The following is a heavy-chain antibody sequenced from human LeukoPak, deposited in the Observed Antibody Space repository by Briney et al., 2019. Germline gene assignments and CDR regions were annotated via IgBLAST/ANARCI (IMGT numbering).Heavy chain of an antibody. CDR1: GDSVSSGSYY. Sequence: SETLSLTCTVSGDSVSSGSYYWSWIRQPPGKGLEWIAYIHYSGSTKYSPSLQSRVTISVDTSRNQFSLKLSSVTAADTAVCYCARQVTSVTTFDYWGQGTLVTVSS. V-gene: IGHV4-61*01. D-gene: IGHD4-17*01. J-gene: IGHJ4*02. CDR2: IHYSGST. CDR3: ARQVTSVTTFDY.